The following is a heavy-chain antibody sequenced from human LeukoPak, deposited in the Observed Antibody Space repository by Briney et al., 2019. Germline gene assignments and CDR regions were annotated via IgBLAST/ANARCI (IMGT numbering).Heavy chain of an antibody. D-gene: IGHD1-26*01. J-gene: IGHJ4*02. CDR2: IYNSGIT. Sequence: SETLSLTCTVSGGSISSGPYYWSWIRQPAGKELEWIVRIYNSGITDYNPSPKSRVTISMDTSKNGISLDLSSVTAADTAVYYCARETHTVEAYEYWGQGILVTVSS. V-gene: IGHV4-61*02. CDR3: ARETHTVEAYEY. CDR1: GGSISSGPYY.